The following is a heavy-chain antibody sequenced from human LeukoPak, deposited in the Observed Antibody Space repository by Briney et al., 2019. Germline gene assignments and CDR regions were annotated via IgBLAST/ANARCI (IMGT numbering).Heavy chain of an antibody. D-gene: IGHD5-24*01. Sequence: SVKVSCKASGGTFRSYAISWVRQAPGQGLEWMGGIIPIFGTANYAQKFQGRVTITADESTSTAYMELSSLRSEDTAVYYCARPPLRDGYNFLLDYWGQGTLVTVSS. CDR3: ARPPLRDGYNFLLDY. V-gene: IGHV1-69*13. J-gene: IGHJ4*02. CDR1: GGTFRSYA. CDR2: IIPIFGTA.